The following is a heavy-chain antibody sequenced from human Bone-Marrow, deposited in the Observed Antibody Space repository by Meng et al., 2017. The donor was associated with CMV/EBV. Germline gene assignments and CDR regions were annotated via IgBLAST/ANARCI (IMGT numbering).Heavy chain of an antibody. D-gene: IGHD2-2*01. CDR3: ATPLRYCSSTSCYYGMAV. CDR1: GVLFSSYA. J-gene: IGHJ6*01. Sequence: FCNAYGVLFSSYAISWVRQAPGQGLEWMGGIIPIFGTANYAQKFQGRVTITTDESTSTAYMELSSLRSEDTAVYYCATPLRYCSSTSCYYGMAVWGQGHTVT. V-gene: IGHV1-69*05. CDR2: IIPIFGTA.